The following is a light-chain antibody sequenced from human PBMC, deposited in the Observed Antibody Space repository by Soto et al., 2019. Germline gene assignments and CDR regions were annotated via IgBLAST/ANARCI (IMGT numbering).Light chain of an antibody. Sequence: DIQMTQSPSSLSASVGDRVTITCRASQGISNYLAWYQQKPGQVPKLLIYVASSLQSGVPSRFSGSGSGTDFTLTISSLQSEDFAIYYCQRSCDWRPQFGQGTKVDIK. V-gene: IGKV1-27*01. CDR2: VAS. CDR1: QGISNY. J-gene: IGKJ1*01. CDR3: QRSCDWRPQ.